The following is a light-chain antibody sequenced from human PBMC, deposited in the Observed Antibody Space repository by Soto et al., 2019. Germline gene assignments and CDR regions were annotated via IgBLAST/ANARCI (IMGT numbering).Light chain of an antibody. J-gene: IGKJ1*01. CDR1: QSIGSW. Sequence: DIQMTQSPSTLSASVGDRVILTCRASQSIGSWLAWYQQKAGKGPTLLIYKASSLKSGVQSRFSGSGSGTEFTLTISSLQPDDFATYYCQQYNNDSPWTFGQGTKVEVK. V-gene: IGKV1-5*03. CDR3: QQYNNDSPWT. CDR2: KAS.